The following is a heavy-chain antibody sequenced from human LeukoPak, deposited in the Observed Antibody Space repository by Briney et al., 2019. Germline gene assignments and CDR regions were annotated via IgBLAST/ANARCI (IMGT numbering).Heavy chain of an antibody. D-gene: IGHD4-23*01. Sequence: ASVTVSCKASGYTFTGYYMHWVRQAPGQGLEWMGWIYPDSGGTTYAEKFQGRVTMTRDTSITTAYLELSRLRSDDTAVYYCARGTYGGLPTSYYYYYMDVWGKGTTVTISS. CDR2: IYPDSGGT. V-gene: IGHV1-2*02. J-gene: IGHJ6*03. CDR1: GYTFTGYY. CDR3: ARGTYGGLPTSYYYYYMDV.